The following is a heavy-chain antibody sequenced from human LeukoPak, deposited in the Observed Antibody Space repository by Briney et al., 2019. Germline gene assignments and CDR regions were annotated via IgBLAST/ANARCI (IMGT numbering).Heavy chain of an antibody. CDR2: INPYSGDT. CDR3: ARVAMSGIGSDDF. J-gene: IGHJ4*02. D-gene: IGHD1-26*01. Sequence: GASVKVSCKASGYTFTGYYVHWVRQAPGQSLEWMGWINPYSGDTNYAQKFQGRVTMTRDTSISTAYMELSSLKSDDTAVYYCARVAMSGIGSDDFWGQGTLVTASS. V-gene: IGHV1-2*02. CDR1: GYTFTGYY.